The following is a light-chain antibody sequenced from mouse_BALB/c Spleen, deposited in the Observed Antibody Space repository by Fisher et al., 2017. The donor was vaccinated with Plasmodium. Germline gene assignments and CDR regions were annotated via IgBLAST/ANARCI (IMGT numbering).Light chain of an antibody. V-gene: IGKV5-45*01. Sequence: IVLTQSTATLSVTPGDRVSLSCRASQSISNYLHWYQQKSHESPRLLISYSSQSISGIPSRFSGSGSGTDFTLSINSVETEDFGMYFCQHSDSWPLTFGAGTKLELK. CDR2: YSS. CDR3: QHSDSWPLT. J-gene: IGKJ5*01. CDR1: QSISNY.